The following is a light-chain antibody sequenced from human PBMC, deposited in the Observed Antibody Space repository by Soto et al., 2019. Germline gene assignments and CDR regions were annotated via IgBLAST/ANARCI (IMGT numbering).Light chain of an antibody. J-gene: IGKJ5*01. CDR1: QTVSSF. V-gene: IGKV3-11*01. CDR3: QQRSTWPPIT. CDR2: GAS. Sequence: IVVTHGASTLSLSPVERATLSLRGSQTVSSFLAWYQQKRGQAPRLLIYGASNRATGIPARFSGSGSGTEFTLTISSLQSEDFAVYYCQQRSTWPPITFGQGTRLEIK.